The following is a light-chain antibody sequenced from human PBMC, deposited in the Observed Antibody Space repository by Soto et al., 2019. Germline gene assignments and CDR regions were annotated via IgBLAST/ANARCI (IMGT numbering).Light chain of an antibody. CDR1: SSDVGGSDH. J-gene: IGLJ1*01. V-gene: IGLV2-14*03. CDR2: DVS. CDR3: HSYTSSSTYV. Sequence: QSALTQPASVSGSPGQSITVSCTGTSSDVGGSDHVNWYQQHPGKAPKLMIFDVSNRPSGVSTRFSGSKSGNAASLTISGLQADDEADYYCHSYTSSSTYVFGTGT.